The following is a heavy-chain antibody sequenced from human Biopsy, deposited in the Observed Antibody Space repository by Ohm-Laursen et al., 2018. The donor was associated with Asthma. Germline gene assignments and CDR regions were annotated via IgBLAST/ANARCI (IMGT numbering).Heavy chain of an antibody. CDR1: GFVFRSHA. CDR3: ARGDSSNWSHYYFDY. Sequence: SLRLSCAASGFVFRSHAMHWVRQAPGKGLEWVSVIYSGGTSHTADSVRGRFTISRDYSKNTLYLQMHSLRAEDTAVYYCARGDSSNWSHYYFDYWGRGTLVTVSS. V-gene: IGHV3-53*01. J-gene: IGHJ4*02. D-gene: IGHD3-22*01. CDR2: IYSGGTS.